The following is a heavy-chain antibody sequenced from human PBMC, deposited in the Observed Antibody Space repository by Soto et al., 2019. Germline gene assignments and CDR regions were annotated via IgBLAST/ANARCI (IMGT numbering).Heavy chain of an antibody. J-gene: IGHJ5*02. CDR1: GDSISSPNW. CDR3: ARVRQYCSSTSCYFDP. CDR2: IHHSGST. V-gene: IGHV4-4*02. D-gene: IGHD2-2*01. Sequence: PSETLSLTCGVSGDSISSPNWWNWVRQSPGKGLEWIGEIHHSGSTNYNPSLKNRVTISVDNTKNKFSLKLNSVTVADTAVYYCARVRQYCSSTSCYFDPWGQGTLVTVSS.